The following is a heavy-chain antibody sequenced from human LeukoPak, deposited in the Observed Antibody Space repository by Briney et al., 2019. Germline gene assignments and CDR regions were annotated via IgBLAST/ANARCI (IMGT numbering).Heavy chain of an antibody. J-gene: IGHJ3*02. CDR3: ASYFMVRGAGAFDI. CDR1: GGSISSYY. D-gene: IGHD3-10*01. Sequence: PSETLSLTCTVSGGSISSYYWSWIRQPPGKGLEWIGYIYYSGSTNYNPSLKSRVTISVDTSKNQFSLKLSSVTAADTAVYYCASYFMVRGAGAFDIWGQGTTVTVSS. CDR2: IYYSGST. V-gene: IGHV4-59*01.